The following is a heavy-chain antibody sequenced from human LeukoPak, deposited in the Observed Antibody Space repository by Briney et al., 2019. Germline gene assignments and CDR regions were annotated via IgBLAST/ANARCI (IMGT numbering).Heavy chain of an antibody. D-gene: IGHD3-3*01. CDR1: GFTFSSYW. J-gene: IGHJ4*02. CDR2: INSDGSST. V-gene: IGHV3-74*01. Sequence: GGSLRLSCVASGFTFSSYWMHWVRQAPGKGLVWVSRINSDGSSTSYADSVKGRFTISRDNAKNTLYLQMNSLRAEDTAVYYCTPSTYYDFWSGQWGQGTLVTVSS. CDR3: TPSTYYDFWSGQ.